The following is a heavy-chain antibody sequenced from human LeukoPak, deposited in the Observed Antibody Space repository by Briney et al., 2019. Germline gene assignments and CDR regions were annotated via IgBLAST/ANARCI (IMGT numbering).Heavy chain of an antibody. CDR3: ARDHNWNWFDH. Sequence: SQTLSLTCTVSGGSISSGDYYWSWLRQPPGKGLEWIGYIYYSGSTYYNPSLKSRVTISVDTSKNQFSLKLSSVTAADTAVYYCARDHNWNWFDHWGQGTLVTVSS. D-gene: IGHD1-20*01. V-gene: IGHV4-30-4*08. CDR2: IYYSGST. CDR1: GGSISSGDYY. J-gene: IGHJ5*02.